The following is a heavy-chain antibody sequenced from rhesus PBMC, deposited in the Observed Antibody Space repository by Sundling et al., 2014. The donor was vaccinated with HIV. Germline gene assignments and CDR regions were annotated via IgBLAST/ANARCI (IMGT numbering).Heavy chain of an antibody. CDR1: GGSISSNY. D-gene: IGHD3-9*01. J-gene: IGHJ4*01. CDR3: ARGGEDDYGYYYTIQSFDY. V-gene: IGHV4-173*01. CDR2: ISGSGGST. Sequence: QLQLQESGPGLVKPSETLSLTCAVSGGSISSNYWSWIRQPPGKGLEWIGRISGSGGSTDYNPSLKSRVTISTDTSKNQFSLKLSSVTAADTAVYYCARGGEDDYGYYYTIQSFDYWGQGVLVTVSS.